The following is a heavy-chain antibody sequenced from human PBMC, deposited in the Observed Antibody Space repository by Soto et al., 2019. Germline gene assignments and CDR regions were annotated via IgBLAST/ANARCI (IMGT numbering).Heavy chain of an antibody. J-gene: IGHJ6*03. V-gene: IGHV3-33*01. Sequence: GGSLRLSCAASGFNFSSYGIHWVRQAPGKGLEWVAFIWYDGSNKYYADSVKGQFTISRDNSKNTLHLQMDSLRAEDTAVYYCARDSIPRSRYFDWRDYYYMDVWGRGTTVTVSS. D-gene: IGHD3-9*01. CDR2: IWYDGSNK. CDR3: ARDSIPRSRYFDWRDYYYMDV. CDR1: GFNFSSYG.